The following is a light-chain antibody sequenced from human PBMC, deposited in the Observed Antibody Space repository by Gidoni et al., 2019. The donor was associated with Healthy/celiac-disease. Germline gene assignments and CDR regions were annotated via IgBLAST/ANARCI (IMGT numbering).Light chain of an antibody. Sequence: DIVLTQSPATLSLSPGERATLSCRASQSVSSYLACYQQKPGQAPRLLIYDASNRATGVPARCSGSGAVTDVTLTISSLEPEDVAVYYCQQRSNWPLYSFGQXTKLEIK. V-gene: IGKV3-11*01. CDR2: DAS. CDR1: QSVSSY. J-gene: IGKJ2*03. CDR3: QQRSNWPLYS.